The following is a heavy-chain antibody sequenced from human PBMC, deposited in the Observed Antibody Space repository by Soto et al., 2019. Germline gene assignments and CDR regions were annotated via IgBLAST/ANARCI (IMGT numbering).Heavy chain of an antibody. CDR1: GGSISSSSYY. D-gene: IGHD3-22*01. J-gene: IGHJ5*02. CDR2: IYYSGST. Sequence: PSETLSLTCTVSGGSISSSSYYWGWIRQPPGKGLEWIGSIYYSGSTYYNPSLKSRVTISVDTSKNQFSLKLSSVTAADTAVYYCARHIRTYYYDRAVLTWGQGTLVTVS. V-gene: IGHV4-39*01. CDR3: ARHIRTYYYDRAVLT.